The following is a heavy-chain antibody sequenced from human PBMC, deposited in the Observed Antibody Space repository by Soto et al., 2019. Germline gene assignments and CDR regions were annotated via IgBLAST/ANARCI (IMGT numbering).Heavy chain of an antibody. J-gene: IGHJ4*02. Sequence: GASLRPSCTTSGFSFASFAMTWVRQAPGKGLEWVATISGSDGKTYYADSVKGRFSISRDTSRNTLYLQMTSLRADDTAIYYCAKRRYLDDWGQGARVTVS. CDR1: GFSFASFA. CDR2: ISGSDGKT. V-gene: IGHV3-23*01. D-gene: IGHD6-25*01. CDR3: AKRRYLDD.